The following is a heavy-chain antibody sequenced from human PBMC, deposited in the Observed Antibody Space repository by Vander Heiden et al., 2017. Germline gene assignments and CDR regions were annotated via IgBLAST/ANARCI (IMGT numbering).Heavy chain of an antibody. D-gene: IGHD2-15*01. CDR2: ISSSSSYI. CDR3: ARGGGSCGGSCYDY. J-gene: IGHJ4*02. Sequence: EVQLVESGGGLVKPGGSLRLSCAAYGFTFGSYSMNWVRQAPGKGLEWVSSISSSSSYIYYADSVKGRFTISRDNAKNSLYLQMNSLRAEDTAVYYCARGGGSCGGSCYDYWGQGTLVTVSS. CDR1: GFTFGSYS. V-gene: IGHV3-21*01.